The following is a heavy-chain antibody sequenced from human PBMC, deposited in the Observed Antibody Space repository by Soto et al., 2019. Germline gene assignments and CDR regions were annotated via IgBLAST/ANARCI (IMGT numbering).Heavy chain of an antibody. D-gene: IGHD6-19*01. V-gene: IGHV6-1*01. Sequence: SQTLSLTCVISGDSVSSNSAAWNCIRQSPSRGLEWLGRTYYRSSWSKWYNEYAVSVKSRVTINPDTSKNQFSLQLNSVTPEDTAVYYCAREVAVTGTGPSSVGLDVWGQGTTVIV. CDR3: AREVAVTGTGPSSVGLDV. CDR1: GDSVSSNSAA. CDR2: TYYRSSWSKWYN. J-gene: IGHJ6*01.